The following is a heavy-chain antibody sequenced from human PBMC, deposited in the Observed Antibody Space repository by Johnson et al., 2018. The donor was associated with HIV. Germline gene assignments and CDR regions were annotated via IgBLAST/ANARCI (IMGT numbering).Heavy chain of an antibody. V-gene: IGHV3-7*05. CDR3: ARKTSFQVVVPAAVSDAFDI. CDR1: GLSFDDYG. J-gene: IGHJ3*02. Sequence: VQLVESGGGLVQPGRSLRLSCAVSGLSFDDYGMNWVRQAPGKGLEWVANIKQDGSEKYYVDSVKGRFTISRDNAKNSLYLQMNSLRAEDTALYYCARKTSFQVVVPAAVSDAFDIWGQGTMVTVSS. CDR2: IKQDGSEK. D-gene: IGHD2-2*01.